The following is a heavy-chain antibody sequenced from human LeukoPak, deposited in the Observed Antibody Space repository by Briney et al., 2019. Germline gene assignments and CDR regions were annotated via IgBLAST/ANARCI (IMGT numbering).Heavy chain of an antibody. V-gene: IGHV3-33*01. CDR3: AANSDF. CDR1: GLTFSNYG. Sequence: GRSLRLSCAASGLTFSNYGMHWVRQAPGKGLEWVAVIWYDGSNQYYADSVKGRFTISRDNSKNTLYLQMNSLRAEDTAVYYCAANSDFWGQGTLVTVSS. J-gene: IGHJ4*02. CDR2: IWYDGSNQ.